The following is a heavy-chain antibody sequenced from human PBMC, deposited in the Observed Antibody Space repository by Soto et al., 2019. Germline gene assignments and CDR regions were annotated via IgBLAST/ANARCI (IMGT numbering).Heavy chain of an antibody. J-gene: IGHJ3*02. D-gene: IGHD3-10*01. V-gene: IGHV4-59*01. CDR2: IYYSGST. CDR3: ARETRDYYGSGSPHAFDI. Sequence: QVQLQESGPGLVKPSETLSLTCTVSGGSISSYYWSWIRQPPGKGLEWIGYIYYSGSTNYNPSLKSRVTISVDTSKNQFSLKLSSVTAADTAVYHCARETRDYYGSGSPHAFDIWGQGTMVTVSS. CDR1: GGSISSYY.